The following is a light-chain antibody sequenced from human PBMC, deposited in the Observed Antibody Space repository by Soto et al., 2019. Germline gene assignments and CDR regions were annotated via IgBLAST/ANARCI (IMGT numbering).Light chain of an antibody. CDR1: SRDVGGYSY. CDR2: DVN. Sequence: QSVLTQPASVSGSPGQSITISCTGTSRDVGGYSYVSWYQQHPGKAPKLMIYDVNNRPSGVSDRFSGSKSGNTASLTISGLQAEDESDYYCSSFTSCSTLVFGGGTKLTVL. V-gene: IGLV2-14*03. J-gene: IGLJ2*01. CDR3: SSFTSCSTLV.